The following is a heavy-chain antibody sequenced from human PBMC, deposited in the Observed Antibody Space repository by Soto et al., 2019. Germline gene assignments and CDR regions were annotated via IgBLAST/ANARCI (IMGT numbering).Heavy chain of an antibody. J-gene: IGHJ4*02. CDR2: IWYDGSNK. D-gene: IGHD3-10*01. Sequence: QVQLVESGGGVVQPGRSLRLSCAASGFTFSSYGMHWVRQAPGKGLEWVAVIWYDGSNKYYADSVKGRFTISRDNSKNTLYLQMNSLRAEDTAVYYCARDDHLWFGELYDYFDYWGQGTLVTVSS. CDR3: ARDDHLWFGELYDYFDY. V-gene: IGHV3-33*01. CDR1: GFTFSSYG.